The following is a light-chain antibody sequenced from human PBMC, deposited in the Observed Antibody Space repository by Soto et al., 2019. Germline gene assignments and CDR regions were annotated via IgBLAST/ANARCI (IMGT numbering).Light chain of an antibody. CDR2: EVS. CDR3: ISYTSDDVRYV. CDR1: NXDVGIYDF. J-gene: IGLJ1*01. V-gene: IGLV2-14*01. Sequence: QSVLTQPASVSGTPGQSITIYCTGSNXDVGIYDFVSWYQHHPGRAPKLIVSEVSHRPSGVSNRFSGSKSGNTASLTISGLQSEDEADYYCISYTSDDVRYVFGTGTKVTLL.